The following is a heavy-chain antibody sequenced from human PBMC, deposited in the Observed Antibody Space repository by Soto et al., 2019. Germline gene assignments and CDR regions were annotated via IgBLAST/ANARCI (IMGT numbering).Heavy chain of an antibody. Sequence: SETLSLTCTVSGGSISSGDYYWSWIRQHPGKGLEWIGYIYYSGSTYYNPSLKSRVTISVDTSKNQFSLKLSSVTAADTAVYYCAREGSSGSSVDYWGQGTLVTVSS. CDR3: AREGSSGSSVDY. V-gene: IGHV4-31*03. D-gene: IGHD3-22*01. CDR1: GGSISSGDYY. J-gene: IGHJ4*02. CDR2: IYYSGST.